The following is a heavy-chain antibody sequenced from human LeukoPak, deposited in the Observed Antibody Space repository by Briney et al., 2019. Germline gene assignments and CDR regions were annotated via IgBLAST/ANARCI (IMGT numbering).Heavy chain of an antibody. D-gene: IGHD3-10*01. V-gene: IGHV4-59*01. CDR3: ARHYYGSGSRYYFDY. J-gene: IGHJ4*02. Sequence: SETLSLTCTVSGGSISSYYWSWIRQPPGKGLEWIGYIYYSGSTNYNPSLKSRVTISVDTSKNQFSLELSSVTAADTAVYYCARHYYGSGSRYYFDYWGQGTLVTVSS. CDR2: IYYSGST. CDR1: GGSISSYY.